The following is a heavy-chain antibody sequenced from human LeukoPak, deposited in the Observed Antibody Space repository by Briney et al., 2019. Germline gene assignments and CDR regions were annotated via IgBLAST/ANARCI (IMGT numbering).Heavy chain of an antibody. CDR2: IYSGGKT. CDR1: GFTVSSNY. J-gene: IGHJ4*02. D-gene: IGHD6-19*01. CDR3: ASGVSSSGWFYFDY. Sequence: PGGSLRLSCEASGFTVSSNYMSWVRQAPGKGLEWVSIIYSGGKTYYADSVKGRFTISRHDSKNTLFLQMNSLRAEETAVYYCASGVSSSGWFYFDYWGQGTLVTVSS. V-gene: IGHV3-53*04.